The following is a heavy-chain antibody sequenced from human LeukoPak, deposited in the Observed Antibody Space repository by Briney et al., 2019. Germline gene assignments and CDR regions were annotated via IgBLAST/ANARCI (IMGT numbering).Heavy chain of an antibody. Sequence: SETLSLTCAVYGGSFSGYYWSWIRQPPGKGLEWIGEINHRGSTNYNPSLKSRVTISVDTSKNQFSLKLSSVTAADTAVYYCAKSGYSSSWYPRYWGQGTLVTVSS. V-gene: IGHV4-34*01. J-gene: IGHJ4*02. D-gene: IGHD6-13*01. CDR2: INHRGST. CDR3: AKSGYSSSWYPRY. CDR1: GGSFSGYY.